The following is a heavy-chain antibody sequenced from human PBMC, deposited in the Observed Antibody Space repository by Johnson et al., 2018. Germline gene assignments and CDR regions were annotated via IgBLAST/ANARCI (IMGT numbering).Heavy chain of an antibody. Sequence: QVQLVESGGGVVQPGRSLILSCAASEFSFSNYGMHWVRQPPGKGLEWVAVISYDGTMEYYVDSVKGRFTISRDNSNSTLYLEMKGLRAEDTAVYYCVKDYYDNNGRALDFWGQGTMVTVSS. V-gene: IGHV3-30*18. J-gene: IGHJ3*01. CDR1: EFSFSNYG. CDR3: VKDYYDNNGRALDF. D-gene: IGHD3-22*01. CDR2: ISYDGTME.